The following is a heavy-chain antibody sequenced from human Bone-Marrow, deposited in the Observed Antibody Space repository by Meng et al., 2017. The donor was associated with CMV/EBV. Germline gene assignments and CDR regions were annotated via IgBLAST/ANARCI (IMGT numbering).Heavy chain of an antibody. D-gene: IGHD3-3*01. CDR2: IYWNDDK. CDR1: GFSLSTSGLG. J-gene: IGHJ4*02. V-gene: IGHV2-5*01. CDR3: AHPGRSITIFRVVLNPLGSSFDY. Sequence: SGPTLVKPTLTLTLTCTFSGFSLSTSGLGVGWVRQPLGKALEWLALIYWNDDKRYSPSLKNRLTITKETSKTQVVLTMTNMDPVDTATYYCAHPGRSITIFRVVLNPLGSSFDYWGQGTVVTVSS.